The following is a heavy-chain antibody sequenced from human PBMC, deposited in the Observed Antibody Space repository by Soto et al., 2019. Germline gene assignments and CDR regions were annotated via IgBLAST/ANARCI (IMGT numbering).Heavy chain of an antibody. CDR3: AKGAKGGIAAAGPSPYYYYGMDV. V-gene: IGHV3-23*01. J-gene: IGHJ6*02. Sequence: AGGSLRVSCAASGFTFSSYAVSWVRQAPGKGQEWVSAISGSGGSTYYADSVKGRFTISRDNSKNTLYLQMNSLGAEDTAVYYCAKGAKGGIAAAGPSPYYYYGMDVCGQGTTVTVSS. D-gene: IGHD6-13*01. CDR2: ISGSGGST. CDR1: GFTFSSYA.